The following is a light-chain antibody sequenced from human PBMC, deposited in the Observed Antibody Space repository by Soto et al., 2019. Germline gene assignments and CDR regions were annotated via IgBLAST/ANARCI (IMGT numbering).Light chain of an antibody. CDR1: KNDIGVYDS. Sequence: QSVLTPPPSASGSPGQLVTISCTGTKNDIGVYDSVSRDQHHLGKAPRLIIDDVVQRPAGVPDRFSGSKSGNTASLTGSGRQATDQADYLCKSYAGSNTYVFGSGTKVTVL. CDR2: DVV. J-gene: IGLJ1*01. V-gene: IGLV2-8*01. CDR3: KSYAGSNTYV.